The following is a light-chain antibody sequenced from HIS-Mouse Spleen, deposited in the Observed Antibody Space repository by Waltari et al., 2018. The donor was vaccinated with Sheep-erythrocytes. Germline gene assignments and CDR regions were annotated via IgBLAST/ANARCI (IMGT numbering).Light chain of an antibody. Sequence: IVITQYPDSLAVSLGERATINCKSSQSVLYSSNNKNYLAWYQQKPGQPPKLLIYWASTRESGVPDRFSGSGSGTDFTLTISSLQAEDVAVYYCQQYYSTLTFGGGTKVEIK. J-gene: IGKJ4*01. CDR1: QSVLYSSNNKNY. CDR2: WAS. CDR3: QQYYSTLT. V-gene: IGKV4-1*01.